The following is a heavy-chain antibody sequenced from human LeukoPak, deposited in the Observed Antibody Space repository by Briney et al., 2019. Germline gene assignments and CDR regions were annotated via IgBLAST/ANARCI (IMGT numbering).Heavy chain of an antibody. CDR2: ISSSGSTI. Sequence: PGGSLRLSCAASGFTFSDYYMSWIRQAPGRGLEWVSYISSSGSTIYYADSVKGRFTISRDNAKNSLYLQMNSLRAEDTAVYYCARDGDYVWGSYHTPLDYWGQGTLVTVSS. D-gene: IGHD3-16*02. CDR3: ARDGDYVWGSYHTPLDY. J-gene: IGHJ4*02. V-gene: IGHV3-11*04. CDR1: GFTFSDYY.